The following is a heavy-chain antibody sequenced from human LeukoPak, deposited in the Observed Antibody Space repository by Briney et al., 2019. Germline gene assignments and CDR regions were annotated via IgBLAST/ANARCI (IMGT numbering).Heavy chain of an antibody. CDR1: GFTFSNYW. Sequence: GGSLRLSCAATGFTFSNYWMSWVRQAPGKGLEWVANIKEDGSEKYYVDSVKGRFTISRDNARNSLYLQMNSLRAEDTAVYYCASGRQLGYWGQGTLVTVSS. CDR2: IKEDGSEK. D-gene: IGHD6-13*01. CDR3: ASGRQLGY. J-gene: IGHJ4*02. V-gene: IGHV3-7*01.